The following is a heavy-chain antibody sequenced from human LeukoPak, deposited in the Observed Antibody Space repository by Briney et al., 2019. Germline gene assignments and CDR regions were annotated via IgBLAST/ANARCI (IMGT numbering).Heavy chain of an antibody. CDR3: AETTYYYHSTDV. Sequence: SETLSLTCTVSGGSVSSGRYYWSWMRQHPGKGLEWIGYIYSSGATYYNPSPKSRLTISMETSQNQFSLKLDSVTAADTAVYYCAETTYYYHSTDVWGKGTTVTVSS. V-gene: IGHV4-31*03. CDR1: GGSVSSGRYY. J-gene: IGHJ6*03. D-gene: IGHD1-14*01. CDR2: IYSSGAT.